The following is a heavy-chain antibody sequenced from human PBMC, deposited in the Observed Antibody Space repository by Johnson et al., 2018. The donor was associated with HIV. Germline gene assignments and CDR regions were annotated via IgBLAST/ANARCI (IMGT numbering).Heavy chain of an antibody. CDR1: GFTFSSYA. D-gene: IGHD3-9*01. V-gene: IGHV3-30-3*01. Sequence: QVQLVESGGGVVQPGRSLRLSCAASGFTFSSYAMHWVRQAPGKGLEWVAVISYDGSNKYYADSVKGRFTISRHNSKTTLYLKMNSLRDEDTAVYYCASVYYDILNGYYYDALDIWGRGTMVTVSS. CDR2: ISYDGSNK. J-gene: IGHJ3*02. CDR3: ASVYYDILNGYYYDALDI.